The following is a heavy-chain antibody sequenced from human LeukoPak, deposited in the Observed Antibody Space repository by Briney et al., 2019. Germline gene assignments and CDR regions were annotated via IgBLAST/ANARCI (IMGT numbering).Heavy chain of an antibody. J-gene: IGHJ6*02. CDR3: ARTKAAAGTGYYYYYGMDV. V-gene: IGHV1-2*02. CDR1: GYTFTGYY. D-gene: IGHD6-13*01. CDR2: INPNSGGT. Sequence: ASVKVSCKASGYTFTGYYMHWVRQAPGQGLEWMGWINPNSGGTNYAQKFQGRVTMTRDTSIRTAYMELSRLRSDDTAVYYCARTKAAAGTGYYYYYGMDVWGQGTTVTVSS.